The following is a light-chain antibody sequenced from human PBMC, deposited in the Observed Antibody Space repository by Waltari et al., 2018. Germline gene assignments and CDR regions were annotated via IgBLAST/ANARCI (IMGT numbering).Light chain of an antibody. CDR1: SSNIGAGYD. CDR2: GHN. Sequence: QSVLPQPPSVSGAPGQSITISCTGSSSNIGAGYDAHSYQHLPGTAPKLPISGHNDRPSGVPDRFSGSKSGTSDSLAITGLQAEDEADDYCQSYDSSVSAWVFGGGTKLTVV. CDR3: QSYDSSVSAWV. J-gene: IGLJ3*02. V-gene: IGLV1-40*01.